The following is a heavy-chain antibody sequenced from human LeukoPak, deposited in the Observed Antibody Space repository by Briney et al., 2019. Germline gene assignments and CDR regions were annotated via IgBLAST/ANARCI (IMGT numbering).Heavy chain of an antibody. CDR3: ARDVRFLESDYYYYYMDV. V-gene: IGHV4-30-4*08. Sequence: SQTLSLTCTVSGGSISSGDYYWSWIRQPPGKGLEWIGYIYYSGSTYYNPSLKSRVTISVDTSKNQFSLKLSSVTAADTAVYYCARDVRFLESDYYYYYMDVWGKGTTVTVSS. D-gene: IGHD3-3*01. CDR2: IYYSGST. J-gene: IGHJ6*03. CDR1: GGSISSGDYY.